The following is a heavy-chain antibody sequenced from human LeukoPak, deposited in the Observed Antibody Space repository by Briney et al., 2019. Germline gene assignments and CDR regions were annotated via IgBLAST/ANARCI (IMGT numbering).Heavy chain of an antibody. D-gene: IGHD2-2*01. CDR3: AWGGTSLAFDI. CDR2: IIPIFGTA. J-gene: IGHJ3*02. Sequence: GSSVKVSCKASGGTFSSYAISWVRQAPGQGLEWMGGIIPIFGTANYAQKFQGRVTITTDESTSTAYTELSSLRSEDTAVYYCAWGGTSLAFDIWGQGTMVTVSS. CDR1: GGTFSSYA. V-gene: IGHV1-69*05.